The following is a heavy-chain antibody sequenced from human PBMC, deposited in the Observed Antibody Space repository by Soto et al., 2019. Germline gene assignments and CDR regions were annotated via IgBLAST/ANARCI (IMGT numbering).Heavy chain of an antibody. D-gene: IGHD3-9*01. CDR2: ITGSSSYI. V-gene: IGHV3-21*06. CDR1: GFIFSSHN. J-gene: IGHJ6*02. CDR3: ARLVASETGYGMDV. Sequence: DVQLVESGGGLVKPGGSLRLSCAASGFIFSSHNMNWVRQAPGKGLEWVSSITGSSSYIYYADSVKGRFTISRDNAKNNVYLQVNSLRAEDTGVFYCARLVASETGYGMDVWGQGTTFTVSS.